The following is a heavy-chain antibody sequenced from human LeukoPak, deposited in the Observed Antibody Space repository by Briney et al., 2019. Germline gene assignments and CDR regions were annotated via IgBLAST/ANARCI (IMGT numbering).Heavy chain of an antibody. CDR3: ARTREEMAPFDAFDI. V-gene: IGHV4-4*02. CDR1: GGSISSSNW. J-gene: IGHJ3*02. CDR2: IYHSGST. D-gene: IGHD5-24*01. Sequence: PSETLSLTCAVSGGSISSSNWWNWVRQPPGKGLEWIGQIYHSGSTNYNPSPKTRVTISVDKSKNQFSLKLSSVTAADTAVYYCARTREEMAPFDAFDIWGQGTMVTVSS.